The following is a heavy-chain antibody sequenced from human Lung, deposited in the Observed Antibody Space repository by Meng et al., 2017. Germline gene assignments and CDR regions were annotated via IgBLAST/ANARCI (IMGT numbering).Heavy chain of an antibody. D-gene: IGHD4-11*01. CDR1: GGSFSDYY. CDR2: INHSGST. J-gene: IGHJ4*02. CDR3: ARGPTTMAHDFDY. V-gene: IGHV4-34*01. Sequence: QVQLNQGGAGLLTPSEPLSLSCVVSGGSFSDYYWSWIRQPPGKGLEWIGEINHSGSTNYSPSLESRATISVDTSQNNLSLKLSSVTAADSAVYYCARGPTTMAHDFDYWGQGTLVTVSS.